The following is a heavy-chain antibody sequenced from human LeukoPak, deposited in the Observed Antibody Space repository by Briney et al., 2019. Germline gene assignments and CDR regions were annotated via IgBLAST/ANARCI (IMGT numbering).Heavy chain of an antibody. Sequence: PGGSLRLSCAASGFTFSSYSMNWVRQAPGKGLEWVSSISSSSSYIYYADSVKGRCTISRDNAKNSLYLQMNSLRAEDTAVYYCARKGVYNYGMDVWAKGPRSPSPQ. CDR1: GFTFSSYS. CDR2: ISSSSSYI. CDR3: ARKGVYNYGMDV. J-gene: IGHJ6*04. V-gene: IGHV3-21*01.